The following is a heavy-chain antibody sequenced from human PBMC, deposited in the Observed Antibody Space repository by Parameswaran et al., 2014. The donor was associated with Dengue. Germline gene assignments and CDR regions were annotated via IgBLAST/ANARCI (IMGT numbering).Heavy chain of an antibody. J-gene: IGHJ6*02. D-gene: IGHD3-22*01. V-gene: IGHV3-53*01. CDR3: AREVGVRDSSGYYLMSYYYGMDV. CDR2: IYSGGST. Sequence: VRQAPGKGLEWVSVIYSGGSTYYADSVKGRFTISRDNSKNTLYLQMNSLRAEDTAVYYCAREVGVRDSSGYYLMSYYYGMDVWGQGTTVTVSS.